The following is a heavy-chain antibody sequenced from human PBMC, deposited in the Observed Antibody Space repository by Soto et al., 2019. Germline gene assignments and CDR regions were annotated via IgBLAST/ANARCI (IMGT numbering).Heavy chain of an antibody. Sequence: PGGSLRLSCAASGFTFDDYTMHWVRQAPGKGLEWVSLISWDGGSTYYADSVKGRFTISRDNSKNSLYLQMNSLRTEDTTLYYWAKDITEDDFYHCVWGKGTTVTGSS. D-gene: IGHD3-3*01. CDR2: ISWDGGST. CDR3: AKDITEDDFYHCV. CDR1: GFTFDDYT. V-gene: IGHV3-43*01. J-gene: IGHJ6*04.